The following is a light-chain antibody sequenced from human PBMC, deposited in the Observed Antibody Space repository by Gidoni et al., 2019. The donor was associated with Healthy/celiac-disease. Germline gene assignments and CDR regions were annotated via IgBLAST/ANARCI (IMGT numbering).Light chain of an antibody. CDR2: DAS. V-gene: IGKV3-11*01. Sequence: EIFLTQSPATLSLSPGERATLSCRASQSVSSYLAWYQQKPGQAPRLLIYDASNRATGILARFSGSGSGTDFTLTISSLEPEDFAVYYCQQRSNWPVAFGQGTKLEIK. CDR3: QQRSNWPVA. CDR1: QSVSSY. J-gene: IGKJ2*01.